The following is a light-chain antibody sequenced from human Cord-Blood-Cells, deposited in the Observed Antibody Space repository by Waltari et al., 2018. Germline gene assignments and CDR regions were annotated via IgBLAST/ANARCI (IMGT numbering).Light chain of an antibody. CDR2: EVS. CDR1: SRDVGGYNS. CDR3: SSYTSSSTRV. V-gene: IGLV2-14*01. J-gene: IGLJ1*01. Sequence: QSALPQPASVSGSPGPSITIPCTGTSRDVGGYNSVSWYQQHPGKAPKLMIYEVSNRPSGVSNRFSGSKSGNTASLTISGLQAEDEADYYCSSYTSSSTRVFGTGTKVTVL.